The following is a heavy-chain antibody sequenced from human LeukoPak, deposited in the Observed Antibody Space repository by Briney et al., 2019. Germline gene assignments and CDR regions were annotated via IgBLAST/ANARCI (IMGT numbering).Heavy chain of an antibody. J-gene: IGHJ4*02. CDR1: GFTFSSYW. CDR2: IIRVGIST. Sequence: PGGSLRLSCAASGFTFSSYWMHWVRQAPGKGLVWVSRIIRVGISTNYADSVRGRFTISRDNAKNTLYLQMNSLRAEDTAVYYCARVTDSSGWVIAYWGQGTLVTLPS. D-gene: IGHD6-25*01. CDR3: ARVTDSSGWVIAY. V-gene: IGHV3-74*01.